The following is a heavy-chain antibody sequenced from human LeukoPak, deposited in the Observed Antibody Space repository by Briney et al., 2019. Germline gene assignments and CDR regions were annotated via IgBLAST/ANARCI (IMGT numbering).Heavy chain of an antibody. V-gene: IGHV1-69*04. D-gene: IGHD1-26*01. CDR1: GGTFSSYA. CDR2: IIPILGIA. J-gene: IGHJ4*02. Sequence: SVKVSCKASGGTFSSYAISWVRQAPGQGLEWMGRIIPILGIANYAQKFQGRVTITADKSTSTAYMELSGLRSEDTAVYYCARDLRDHYYPAVSRLLDYWGQGTLVTVSS. CDR3: ARDLRDHYYPAVSRLLDY.